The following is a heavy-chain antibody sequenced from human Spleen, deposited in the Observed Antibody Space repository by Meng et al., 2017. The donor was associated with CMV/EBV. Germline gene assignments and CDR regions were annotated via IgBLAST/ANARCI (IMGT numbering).Heavy chain of an antibody. D-gene: IGHD5-18*01. CDR3: SYGDYYYYGMDV. J-gene: IGHJ6*02. CDR1: GFTFSSYS. CDR2: ISSSSSYI. Sequence: LSLTCAASGFTFSSYSMNWVRQAPGKGLEWVSSISSSSSYIYYADSVKGRFTISRDNAKNSLYLQMNSLRAEDTAVYYCSYGDYYYYGMDVWGQGTTVTVSS. V-gene: IGHV3-21*01.